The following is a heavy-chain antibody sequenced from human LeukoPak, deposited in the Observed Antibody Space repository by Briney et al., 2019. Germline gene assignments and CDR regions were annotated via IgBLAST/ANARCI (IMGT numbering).Heavy chain of an antibody. CDR3: AREYLVPAAIGYFDY. D-gene: IGHD2-2*02. Sequence: ASVKVSCKASGYTFTSYGISWVRQAPGQGLEWMGWISAYNGNTNYAQKLQGRVTITADESTSTAYMELSSLRSEDTAVYYCAREYLVPAAIGYFDYWGQGTLVTVSS. V-gene: IGHV1-18*01. CDR2: ISAYNGNT. J-gene: IGHJ4*02. CDR1: GYTFTSYG.